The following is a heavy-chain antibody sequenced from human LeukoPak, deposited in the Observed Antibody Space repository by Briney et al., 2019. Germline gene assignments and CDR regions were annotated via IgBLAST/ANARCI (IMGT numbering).Heavy chain of an antibody. CDR3: AKAITGSSGVADS. CDR1: GFTFSNYA. V-gene: IGHV3-23*01. J-gene: IGHJ4*02. D-gene: IGHD1-26*01. Sequence: GGSLRLSCAASGFTFSNYAMTWVRQAPGKGLEWVSSITGSGGSTYFADSVKGRFTISRDNSQNTLFLQMNSLRDEDTAVYYCAKAITGSSGVADSWGRGTQVTVSS. CDR2: ITGSGGST.